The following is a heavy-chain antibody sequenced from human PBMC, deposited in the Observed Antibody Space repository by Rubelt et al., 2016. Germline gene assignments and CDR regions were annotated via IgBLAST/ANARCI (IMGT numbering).Heavy chain of an antibody. CDR3: ARLGCSSTSCPPDGSGSYTFDY. Sequence: QLQLQESGPGLVKPSETLSLTCTVSGGSISSSSYYWGWIRQPPGKGLEWIGSIYYSGSTYYNPSLKSRVTISVDTSKNQFSLKLGSVTAADTAVYYCARLGCSSTSCPPDGSGSYTFDYWGQGTLVTVSS. V-gene: IGHV4-39*07. CDR2: IYYSGST. CDR1: GGSISSSSYY. J-gene: IGHJ4*02. D-gene: IGHD2-2*01.